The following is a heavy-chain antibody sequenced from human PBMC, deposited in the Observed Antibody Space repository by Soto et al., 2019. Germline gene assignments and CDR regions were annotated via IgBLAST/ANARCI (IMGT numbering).Heavy chain of an antibody. J-gene: IGHJ5*02. D-gene: IGHD3-22*01. CDR3: ARETGGYYDSSGYSRPGWFDP. V-gene: IGHV1-2*02. CDR2: INPNSGGT. Sequence: ASVKVSCKASGYTFTSYGISWVRQAPGQGLEWMGWINPNSGGTNYAQKFQGRVTMTRDTSISTAYMELSRLRSDDTAVYYCARETGGYYDSSGYSRPGWFDPWGQGTLVTVSS. CDR1: GYTFTSYG.